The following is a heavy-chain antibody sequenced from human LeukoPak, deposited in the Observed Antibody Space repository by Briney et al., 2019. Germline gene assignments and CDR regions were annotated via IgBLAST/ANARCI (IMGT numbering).Heavy chain of an antibody. J-gene: IGHJ4*02. CDR3: ARDPTNTSGYYAYFDY. CDR1: GYTFRNYG. V-gene: IGHV1-18*01. CDR2: ISAYNGDT. Sequence: ASVKVSCKACGYTFRNYGITWVRQAPGQGLEWMGWISAYNGDTHYAQNPQGRVTMTTDTSTSTAYMELRSLRSDDTAVYYCARDPTNTSGYYAYFDYWGQGTLVTVSS. D-gene: IGHD5-12*01.